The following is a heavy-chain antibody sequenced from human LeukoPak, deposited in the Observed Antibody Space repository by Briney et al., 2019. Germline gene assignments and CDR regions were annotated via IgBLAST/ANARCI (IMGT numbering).Heavy chain of an antibody. D-gene: IGHD4-17*01. Sequence: LVASVKVSCTASGYTFTSYGTSWVRQAPGQGLERIGWISAYNGNTNYAQKLQGRVTMTTDTSTSTAYMELRSLRSDDTAVYYCAREGDYGAYYFDYWGQGTLVTVSS. CDR1: GYTFTSYG. V-gene: IGHV1-18*04. CDR2: ISAYNGNT. CDR3: AREGDYGAYYFDY. J-gene: IGHJ4*02.